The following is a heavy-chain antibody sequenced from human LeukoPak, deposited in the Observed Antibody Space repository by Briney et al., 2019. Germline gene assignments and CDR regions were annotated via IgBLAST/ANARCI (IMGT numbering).Heavy chain of an antibody. CDR1: GYTFTSYY. Sequence: ASVKVSCKASGYTFTSYYMHWVRQAPGQGLEWMGIINPSGGSTSYAQKFQGRVTMTRDTSTSTVYMELSSLRSEDTAVYYCAVSTVPTALYYYYCMDVWGKGTTVTVSS. CDR3: AVSTVPTALYYYYCMDV. V-gene: IGHV1-46*01. D-gene: IGHD4-11*01. CDR2: INPSGGST. J-gene: IGHJ6*03.